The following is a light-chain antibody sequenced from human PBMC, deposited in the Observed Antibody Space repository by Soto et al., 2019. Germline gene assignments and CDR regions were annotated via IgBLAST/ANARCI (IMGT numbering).Light chain of an antibody. Sequence: EIVLTQSPGTLSLSPGERDTLSCRDSQSVSSSYLAWNQQKPGQPNRLLIYGASSRATGIPDRFSGSGAGTDFTLTISRLEPEDFAVYYCQQYCSSPPYTVGQGTKLEIK. V-gene: IGKV3-20*01. CDR1: QSVSSSY. CDR2: GAS. CDR3: QQYCSSPPYT. J-gene: IGKJ2*01.